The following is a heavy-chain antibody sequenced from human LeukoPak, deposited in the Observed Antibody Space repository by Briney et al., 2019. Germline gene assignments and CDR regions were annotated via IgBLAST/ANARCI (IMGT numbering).Heavy chain of an antibody. D-gene: IGHD2-15*01. CDR1: GFTFTSYY. CDR3: AGDNSGGSTLWFDP. Sequence: ASVKVSCKASGFTFTSYYMHWVRQAPGQGLEWMGIINPSGSYTSYAQKFQGRVTMTRDTSTSTVYMELSSLRSEDTAVYYCAGDNSGGSTLWFDPWGQGTLVTVSS. CDR2: INPSGSYT. J-gene: IGHJ5*02. V-gene: IGHV1-46*01.